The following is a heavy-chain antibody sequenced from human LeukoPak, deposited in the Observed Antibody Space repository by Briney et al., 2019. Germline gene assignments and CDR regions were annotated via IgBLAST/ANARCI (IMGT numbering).Heavy chain of an antibody. D-gene: IGHD3-16*02. Sequence: ASQTLSLTSTVSGGSISSSSYYWGWIRQPPGKGLEWIGSIYYSGSTYYNPSLKSRVTISVDTSKNQFSLKLSSVTAADTAVYYCARGGAPVWLRLGELSLFDYWGQGTLVTVSS. CDR1: GGSISSSSYY. J-gene: IGHJ4*02. CDR2: IYYSGST. V-gene: IGHV4-39*07. CDR3: ARGGAPVWLRLGELSLFDY.